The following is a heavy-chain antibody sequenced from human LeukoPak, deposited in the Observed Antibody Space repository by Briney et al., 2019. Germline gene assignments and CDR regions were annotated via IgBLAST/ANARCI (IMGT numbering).Heavy chain of an antibody. Sequence: ASVKVSCKASGYTFTSYGISWVRQAPGQGLEWMGWISAYNGNTNYAQKLQGRVTMTTDTSTSTAYMEPRSLRSDDTAVYYCAREHRAAVAGFLVFDPWGQGTLVTVSS. CDR1: GYTFTSYG. J-gene: IGHJ5*02. CDR3: AREHRAAVAGFLVFDP. CDR2: ISAYNGNT. D-gene: IGHD6-19*01. V-gene: IGHV1-18*01.